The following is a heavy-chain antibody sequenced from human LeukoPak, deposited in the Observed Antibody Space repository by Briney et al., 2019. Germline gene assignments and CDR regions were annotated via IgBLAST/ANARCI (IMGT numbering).Heavy chain of an antibody. Sequence: VASVKVSCKASGYTFTSYDINWVRQATGQGLEWMGWMNPNSGNTGYAQKFQGRVTMTRNTSISTAYMKLSSLRSEDTAVYYCARYRWARHWYFDLWGRGTLVTVSS. CDR1: GYTFTSYD. D-gene: IGHD4-23*01. J-gene: IGHJ2*01. V-gene: IGHV1-8*01. CDR3: ARYRWARHWYFDL. CDR2: MNPNSGNT.